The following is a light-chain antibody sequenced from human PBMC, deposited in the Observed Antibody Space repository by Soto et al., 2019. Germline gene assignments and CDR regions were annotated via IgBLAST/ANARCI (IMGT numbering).Light chain of an antibody. CDR2: AAS. CDR3: QQAYSTPRT. CDR1: QSIISY. V-gene: IGKV1-39*01. Sequence: DIQMTQSPSSLSASLGDRVTITCRASQSIISYLYWFQQTPGKEPKRLMYAASSLQSGIPSRFSGSGSGTDFTLSISGLQPEDSATYYCQQAYSTPRTFGQGTKVEIK. J-gene: IGKJ1*01.